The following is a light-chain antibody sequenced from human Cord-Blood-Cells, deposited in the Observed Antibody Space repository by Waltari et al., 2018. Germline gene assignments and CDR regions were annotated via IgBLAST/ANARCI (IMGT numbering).Light chain of an antibody. Sequence: QPVLTQPPSASASLGASVTLTCTLSSGYSNYKVDWYQQRPGKGPRFVMRVGTGGIVGSKVEGIPYRFSVLGSGLNRYLTIKNIQEEDESDYHCGADHGSGSNFVWVFGGGTKLTVL. CDR3: GADHGSGSNFVWV. V-gene: IGLV9-49*01. J-gene: IGLJ3*02. CDR2: VGTGGIVG. CDR1: SGYSNYK.